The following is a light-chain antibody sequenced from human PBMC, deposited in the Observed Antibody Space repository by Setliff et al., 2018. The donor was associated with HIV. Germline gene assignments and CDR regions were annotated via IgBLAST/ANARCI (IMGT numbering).Light chain of an antibody. Sequence: QSVLAQPPSASGSPGQSVTISCTGTSSDVGGYNYVSWYQQHPGKAPKLMIYDVSKWPSGVSNRFSGSKSGNTASLTISGLQTEDEADYYCSSYINTFIFGGGTKV. V-gene: IGLV2-14*01. J-gene: IGLJ1*01. CDR2: DVS. CDR3: SSYINTFI. CDR1: SSDVGGYNY.